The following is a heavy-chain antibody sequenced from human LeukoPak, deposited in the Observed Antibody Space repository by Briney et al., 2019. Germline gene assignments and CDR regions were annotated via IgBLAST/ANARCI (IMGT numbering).Heavy chain of an antibody. Sequence: SVTVSCKASGGTFSSYAISWVRQAPGQGLEWMGGIIPIFGTANYAQKFQGRVTITADESTSTAYMELSSLRSEDTAVYYCAREAKLSYYDSSGYYWNWFDPWGQGTLVTVSS. D-gene: IGHD3-22*01. V-gene: IGHV1-69*13. CDR3: AREAKLSYYDSSGYYWNWFDP. CDR2: IIPIFGTA. J-gene: IGHJ5*02. CDR1: GGTFSSYA.